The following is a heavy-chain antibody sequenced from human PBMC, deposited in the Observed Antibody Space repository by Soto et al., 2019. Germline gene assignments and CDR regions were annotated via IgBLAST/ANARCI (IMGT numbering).Heavy chain of an antibody. J-gene: IGHJ5*02. CDR1: AGTFSIYG. Sequence: GASVKVSCKASAGTFSIYGISWGRQAAGQGREWMGGIIPIFGTADYAQKFQDRLTITADESTTTAYMEMSSLRSEDTAVYYCARDGRYCGSSSCYVGLYNWFDPWGQGTLVTVSS. V-gene: IGHV1-69*13. CDR2: IIPIFGTA. CDR3: ARDGRYCGSSSCYVGLYNWFDP. D-gene: IGHD2-2*01.